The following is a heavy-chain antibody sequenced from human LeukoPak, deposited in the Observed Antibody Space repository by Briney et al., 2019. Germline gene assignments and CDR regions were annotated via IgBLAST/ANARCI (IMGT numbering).Heavy chain of an antibody. V-gene: IGHV1-69*05. D-gene: IGHD2-8*01. CDR2: IIPIFGTA. J-gene: IGHJ6*03. CDR1: GGTFSSYA. Sequence: SVKVSCKASGGTFSSYAISWVRQAPGQGLEWMGGIIPIFGTANYAQKFQGRVTITTDESTSTAYMELSSLRSEDTAVYYCASAGYCTNGVCYTYYYMDVWGKGTTVTVSS. CDR3: ASAGYCTNGVCYTYYYMDV.